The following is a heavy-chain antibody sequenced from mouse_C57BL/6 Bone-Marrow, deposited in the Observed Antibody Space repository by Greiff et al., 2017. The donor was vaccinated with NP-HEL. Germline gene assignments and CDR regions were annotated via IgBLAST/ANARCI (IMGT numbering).Heavy chain of an antibody. Sequence: EVKLQESGAELVKPGASVKLSCTASGFNIKDYYMHWVKQRTEQGREWIGRIDPEDGENKYAPKFQGKATITADTSSKTAYLQLSSLTSEDTAVYYCARLLRYEYFDVWGTGTTVTVSS. V-gene: IGHV14-2*01. CDR2: IDPEDGEN. D-gene: IGHD1-1*01. CDR3: ARLLRYEYFDV. CDR1: GFNIKDYY. J-gene: IGHJ1*03.